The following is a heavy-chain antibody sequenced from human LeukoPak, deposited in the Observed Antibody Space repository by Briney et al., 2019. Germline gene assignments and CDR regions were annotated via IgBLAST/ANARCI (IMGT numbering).Heavy chain of an antibody. CDR1: GFTFSSYA. Sequence: PGRSLRLSCAASGFTFSSYAMHWVRQAPGKGLEWVAVISYDGSNKYYADSVKGRFTISRDNSKNTLYLQMNSLRAEDTAVYYCAKDRAIVKKQLTAGYFDYWGQGTLVTVSS. V-gene: IGHV3-30-3*01. CDR3: AKDRAIVKKQLTAGYFDY. D-gene: IGHD6-13*01. J-gene: IGHJ4*02. CDR2: ISYDGSNK.